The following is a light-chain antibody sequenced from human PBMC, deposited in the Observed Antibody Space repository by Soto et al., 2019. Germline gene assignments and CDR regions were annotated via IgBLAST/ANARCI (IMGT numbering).Light chain of an antibody. CDR3: QRYGSSPRT. CDR2: GAS. CDR1: QTIRSNY. Sequence: ETVLTQSPGTLSLSPGERATLSCRASQTIRSNYLAWYRQTPGQAPRLLIYGASNRATGIADRFSGSGSGTDFTLIISRLEPEDFALYYCQRYGSSPRTFGRGTKVEIK. V-gene: IGKV3-20*01. J-gene: IGKJ1*01.